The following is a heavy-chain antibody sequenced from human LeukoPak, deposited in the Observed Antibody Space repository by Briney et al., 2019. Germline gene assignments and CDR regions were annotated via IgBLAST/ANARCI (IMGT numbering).Heavy chain of an antibody. J-gene: IGHJ4*02. CDR3: ARQVVVAATRYFDY. Sequence: SETLSLTCTVSGGSISSSSYYWGWIRQPPGKGLEWIGSIYYSGSTYYNPSPKSRVTISVDTSKNQFSLKLSSVTAADTAVYYCARQVVVAATRYFDYWGQGTLVTVSS. CDR1: GGSISSSSYY. CDR2: IYYSGST. V-gene: IGHV4-39*01. D-gene: IGHD2-15*01.